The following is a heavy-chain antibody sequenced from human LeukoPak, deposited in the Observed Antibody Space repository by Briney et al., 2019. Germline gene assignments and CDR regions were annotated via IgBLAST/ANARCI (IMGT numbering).Heavy chain of an antibody. CDR3: ARVPATKGRAGVNWFDP. CDR2: IYPGDSDA. D-gene: IGHD2-2*01. CDR1: GYSFTNYW. J-gene: IGHJ5*02. V-gene: IGHV5-51*01. Sequence: GESLKISCKASGYSFTNYWIGWVRQMSGKGLEWMGMIYPGDSDARYSPSFQGQVNMSVDKSISTAYLQWSTLKASDAAMYYCARVPATKGRAGVNWFDPWGQGTLVTVSS.